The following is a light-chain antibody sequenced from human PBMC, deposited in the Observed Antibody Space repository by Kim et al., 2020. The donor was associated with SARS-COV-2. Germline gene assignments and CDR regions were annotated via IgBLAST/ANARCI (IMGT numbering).Light chain of an antibody. V-gene: IGLV3-19*01. CDR1: SLRSYY. CDR2: GKN. J-gene: IGLJ2*01. CDR3: NSRDGSGNFVV. Sequence: SSELTQDPAVSVALGQTVRITCQGDSLRSYYASWYQQKPGQAPVLVIYGKNNRPSGIPDRFSGSSSGNTASLTITGAQAEDEADYYCNSRDGSGNFVVFGGGTQLTVL.